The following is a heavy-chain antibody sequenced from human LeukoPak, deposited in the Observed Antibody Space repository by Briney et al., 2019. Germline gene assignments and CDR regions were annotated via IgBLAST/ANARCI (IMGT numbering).Heavy chain of an antibody. CDR1: GGSISSSNW. CDR2: VYHSGST. J-gene: IGHJ4*02. V-gene: IGHV4-4*02. D-gene: IGHD1-26*01. Sequence: SGTLSLTCAVSGGSISSSNWWSWVRQPPGKGLEWIGEVYHSGSTNYNPSLKSRVTISVDTSKNQFSLKLSSVTAADTAVYYCARGLDSGSHLNYWGQGTLVTVSS. CDR3: ARGLDSGSHLNY.